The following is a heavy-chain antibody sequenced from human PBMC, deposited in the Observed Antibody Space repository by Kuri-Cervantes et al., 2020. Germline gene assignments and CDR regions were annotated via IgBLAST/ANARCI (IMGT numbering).Heavy chain of an antibody. CDR2: INPSGGST. Sequence: ASVKVSCKASGCTFITYYIHWVRQAPGQGLEWMGIINPSGGSTSYAQKFQDRVTMTRDTSTTTVYMELSSLRSEDTAVYYCARGKGYNWNDAALDIWGQGTMVTVSS. CDR3: ARGKGYNWNDAALDI. V-gene: IGHV1-46*01. J-gene: IGHJ3*02. CDR1: GCTFITYY. D-gene: IGHD1-1*01.